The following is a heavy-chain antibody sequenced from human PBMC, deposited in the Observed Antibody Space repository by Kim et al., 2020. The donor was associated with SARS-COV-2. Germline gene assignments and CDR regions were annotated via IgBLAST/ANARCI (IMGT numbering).Heavy chain of an antibody. CDR2: ISSSSYI. CDR3: ARGYYYGSWSYFRGYSGM. V-gene: IGHV3-21*01. CDR1: GFTFSSYS. D-gene: IGHD3-10*01. J-gene: IGHJ6*01. Sequence: GGSLRLSCAASGFTFSSYSMNWVRQAPGKGLEWVSSISSSSYIYSAASAKGRFTISRDNAKNSLYLQMNSLRAEDTAVFYCARGYYYGSWSYFRGYSGM.